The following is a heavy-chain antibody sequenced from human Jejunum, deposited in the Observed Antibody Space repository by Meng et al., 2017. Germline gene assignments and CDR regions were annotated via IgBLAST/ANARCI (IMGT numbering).Heavy chain of an antibody. CDR1: GLTVSSNY. CDR2: IYPGDRM. CDR3: TNDRLSH. V-gene: IGHV3-66*01. J-gene: IGHJ1*01. D-gene: IGHD1-1*01. Sequence: EVQLVESGGGLVQPGGSLRLSCAASGLTVSSNYMGWVRQAPGKGLEWVSIIYPGDRMFYADSVKGRFTISRDNAKSTVYLQLNSLRAEDTAVYYCTNDRLSHWGQGTLVTVSS.